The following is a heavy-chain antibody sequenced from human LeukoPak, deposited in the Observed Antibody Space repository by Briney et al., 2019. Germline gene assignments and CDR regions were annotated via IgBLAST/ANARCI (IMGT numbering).Heavy chain of an antibody. V-gene: IGHV4-39*01. Sequence: SETLSLTCTVSGGSISSSSYYWDWIRQPPGKGLEWIGSIYYSGSAYFDPSLRSRVTMSVDTSKNHFSLKLSSVTAADTAVYYCARQTGGTSSIADWGQGTLVTVSP. J-gene: IGHJ4*02. D-gene: IGHD6-6*01. CDR1: GGSISSSSYY. CDR2: IYYSGSA. CDR3: ARQTGGTSSIAD.